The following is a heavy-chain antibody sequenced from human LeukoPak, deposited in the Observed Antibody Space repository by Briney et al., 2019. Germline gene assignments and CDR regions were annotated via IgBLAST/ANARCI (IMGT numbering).Heavy chain of an antibody. D-gene: IGHD6-19*01. CDR1: GGTFTGYY. J-gene: IGHJ5*02. CDR3: ARDDKAVAGTIWFDP. CDR2: INPNSGGT. V-gene: IGHV1-2*02. Sequence: ASVKVFCKASGGTFTGYYMRWVRQAPGLGLEWMGWINPNSGGTNYAQKFQGRVTMTRDTSISTAYMELSRLRSDDTAVYYCARDDKAVAGTIWFDPWGQGTLVTVSS.